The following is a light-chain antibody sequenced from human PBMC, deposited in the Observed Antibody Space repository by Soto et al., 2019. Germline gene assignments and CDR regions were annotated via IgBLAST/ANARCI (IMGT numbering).Light chain of an antibody. V-gene: IGKV1-39*01. Sequence: HMTQSPSSLSASVGDRVTITCRAIYRITPYLNWYQQNPGEAPKLLISTSRTLQRVVPSRFSGSGSGTEFTLTITGLQRAYFATYFCQQTYNAPYTFGQWTKLEIK. CDR2: TSR. CDR1: YRITPY. J-gene: IGKJ2*01. CDR3: QQTYNAPYT.